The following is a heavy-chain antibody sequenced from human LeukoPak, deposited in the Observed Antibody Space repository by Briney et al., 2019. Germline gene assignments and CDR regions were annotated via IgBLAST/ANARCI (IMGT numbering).Heavy chain of an antibody. V-gene: IGHV1-2*06. CDR3: ARGLAASSYYH. CDR2: INPNSGDT. Sequence: VSVKVSCKASGYTFTGYYMHWVRQAPGQGLEWMGRINPNSGDTNYAQKFQGRATMTRDTSITTAYMELSRLTSDDTAVYYCARGLAASSYYHWGQGTLVTVSS. D-gene: IGHD3-3*01. CDR1: GYTFTGYY. J-gene: IGHJ4*02.